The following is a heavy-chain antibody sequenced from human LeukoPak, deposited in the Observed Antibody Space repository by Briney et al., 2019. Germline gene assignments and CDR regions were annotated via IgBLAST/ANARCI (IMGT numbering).Heavy chain of an antibody. Sequence: PGGSLRLSCAVSGFAVSSNYMTWVRQAPGKGLEWVSGIYSGGTTYYADSGKGRFTISRDNSENTVYLQMSSLRAEDTAVYYCARDFSGVAYFDYWGQGTLVTVSS. J-gene: IGHJ4*02. V-gene: IGHV3-53*01. CDR1: GFAVSSNY. D-gene: IGHD3-10*01. CDR3: ARDFSGVAYFDY. CDR2: IYSGGTT.